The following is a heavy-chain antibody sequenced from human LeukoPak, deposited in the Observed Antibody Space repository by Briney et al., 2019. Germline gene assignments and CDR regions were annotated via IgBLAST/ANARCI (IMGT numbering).Heavy chain of an antibody. CDR3: AGEGYDFWSGYLGEPYYYYGMDV. Sequence: SETLSLTCTVSGVSISSGSYYWSWIPHPAGKGLEWIGRTYTSGSTHYNPSLKSRVTISVDTSKNKFSLKLSSVTAADTAVYYCAGEGYDFWSGYLGEPYYYYGMDVWGQGTTVTVSS. CDR2: TYTSGST. V-gene: IGHV4-61*02. J-gene: IGHJ6*02. D-gene: IGHD3-3*01. CDR1: GVSISSGSYY.